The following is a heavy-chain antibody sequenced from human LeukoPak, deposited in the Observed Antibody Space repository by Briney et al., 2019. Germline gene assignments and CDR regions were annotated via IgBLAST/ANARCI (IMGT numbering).Heavy chain of an antibody. D-gene: IGHD2-15*01. J-gene: IGHJ6*02. CDR1: GFTFSTYW. Sequence: GGSLRLSCAASGFTFSTYWMSWVRQAPGKGLEWVANIKPDGSEKDYVDSLKGRFTISRDNAKSSLYLQVNSLRAEDTAVYYCARFGVAYGVDVWGQGTTVTVSS. CDR3: ARFGVAYGVDV. CDR2: IKPDGSEK. V-gene: IGHV3-7*04.